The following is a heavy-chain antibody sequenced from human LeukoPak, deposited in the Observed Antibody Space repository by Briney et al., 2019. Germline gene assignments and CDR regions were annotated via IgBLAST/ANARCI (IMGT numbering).Heavy chain of an antibody. Sequence: PSETLSLTCTVAGGSISSGSYYWSWIRQPAGKGLEWIGRIHRSGSTAYNPSVKSRVTISVDTSKNQFSLKLNSVTAADTAVYYCARGGFLVQKHFAPWGQGTLVTVSS. J-gene: IGHJ5*02. D-gene: IGHD3-3*01. CDR3: ARGGFLVQKHFAP. CDR1: GGSISSGSYY. V-gene: IGHV4-61*02. CDR2: IHRSGST.